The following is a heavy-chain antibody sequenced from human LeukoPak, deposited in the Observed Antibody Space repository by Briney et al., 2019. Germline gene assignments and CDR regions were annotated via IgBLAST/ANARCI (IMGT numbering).Heavy chain of an antibody. Sequence: SVNVSCKASGGTFSSYAISWVRQAPGQGLEWMGRIIPILGIANYAQKFQGRVTITADKSTSTAYMELSSLRSEDTAVYYCARESLAGSFFYFDYWGQGTLVTVSS. CDR1: GGTFSSYA. CDR2: IIPILGIA. D-gene: IGHD3-10*01. J-gene: IGHJ4*02. CDR3: ARESLAGSFFYFDY. V-gene: IGHV1-69*04.